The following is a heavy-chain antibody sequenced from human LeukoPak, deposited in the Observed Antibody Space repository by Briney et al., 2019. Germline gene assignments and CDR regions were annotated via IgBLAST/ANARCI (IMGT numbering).Heavy chain of an antibody. CDR1: GFTFSNYV. CDR3: AKGALTLYYYMDV. CDR2: VSGSGVGK. Sequence: GGSLRLSCAASGFTFSNYVMSWVRQAPGKGLEWVSAVSGSGVGKYYADSVKGRFTISRDNSKNTLYLQMNSLRADDTAVYYCAKGALTLYYYMDVWGKGTTVTVSS. V-gene: IGHV3-23*01. J-gene: IGHJ6*03.